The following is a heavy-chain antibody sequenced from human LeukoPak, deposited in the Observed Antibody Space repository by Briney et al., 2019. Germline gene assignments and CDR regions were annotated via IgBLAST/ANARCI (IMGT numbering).Heavy chain of an antibody. CDR3: ARVFVYSSSWYRPTAGHPFDP. V-gene: IGHV4-59*01. J-gene: IGHJ5*02. CDR1: GGSISSYY. CDR2: IYYSGST. D-gene: IGHD6-13*01. Sequence: SETPSLTCTVSGGSISSYYWSWIRQPPGKGLEWTGYIYYSGSTNYNPSLKSRVTISVDTSKNQFSLKLSSVTAADTAVYYCARVFVYSSSWYRPTAGHPFDPWGQGTLVTVSS.